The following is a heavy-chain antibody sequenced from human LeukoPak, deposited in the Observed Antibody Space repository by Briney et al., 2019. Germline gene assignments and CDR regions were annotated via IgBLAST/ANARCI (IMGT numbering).Heavy chain of an antibody. D-gene: IGHD6-19*01. CDR3: ARDNPAVAGNPFDY. J-gene: IGHJ4*02. CDR2: IWYDGSKK. CDR1: GFTFSSYG. Sequence: GSLRLSCAASGFTFSSYGMHWVLQAPGKGLEWVAVIWYDGSKKYYADSVKGRFTISRDNSKNTLYLQMNSLRGEDTAVYYCARDNPAVAGNPFDYWGQGTLVTVSS. V-gene: IGHV3-33*01.